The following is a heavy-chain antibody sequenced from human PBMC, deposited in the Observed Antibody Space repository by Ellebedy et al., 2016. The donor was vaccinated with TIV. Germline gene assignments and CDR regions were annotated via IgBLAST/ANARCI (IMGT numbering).Heavy chain of an antibody. CDR1: GFTFSSYW. CDR2: IKQDGSEK. J-gene: IGHJ2*01. V-gene: IGHV3-7*01. CDR3: AREAGVIPWYWYFDL. D-gene: IGHD3-16*02. Sequence: GESLKISCAASGFTFSSYWMSWVRQAPGKGLEWVANIKQDGSEKYYVDSVKGRFTISRDNAKNSLYLQMNSLRAEDTAVYYCAREAGVIPWYWYFDLWGRGTLVTVSS.